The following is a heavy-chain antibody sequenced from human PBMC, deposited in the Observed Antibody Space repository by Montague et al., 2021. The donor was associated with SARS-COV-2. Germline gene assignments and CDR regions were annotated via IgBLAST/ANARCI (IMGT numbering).Heavy chain of an antibody. V-gene: IGHV3-20*04. CDR3: ARYYGGSFYGLDV. CDR1: GFKFDDSG. CDR2: INWSADKT. J-gene: IGHJ6*02. D-gene: IGHD3-3*01. Sequence: SLRLSCAASGFKFDDSGMTWVRQAPGKGLEWVCDINWSADKTTYADSVKGRFTISRDNAKNSLFLQMNSLRAEDTALCYCARYYGGSFYGLDVWGQGTTVIVSS.